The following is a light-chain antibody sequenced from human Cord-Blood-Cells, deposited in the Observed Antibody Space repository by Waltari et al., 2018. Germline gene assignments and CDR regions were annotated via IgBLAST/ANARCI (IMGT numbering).Light chain of an antibody. J-gene: IGLJ2*01. CDR3: CSYAGSSTYVV. V-gene: IGLV2-23*01. Sequence: QSALTQPAPVSGSPGQSIPTPCPGTSSDVGSYNLVSWYQRHPGKAPKLRVYEGSKRPSGVSNRFSGSKSGNTASLTISGLQAEDEADYYCCSYAGSSTYVVFGGGTKLTVL. CDR1: SSDVGSYNL. CDR2: EGS.